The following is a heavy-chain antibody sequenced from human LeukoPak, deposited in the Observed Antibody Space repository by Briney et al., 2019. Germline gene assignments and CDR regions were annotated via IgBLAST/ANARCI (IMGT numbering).Heavy chain of an antibody. J-gene: IGHJ3*02. CDR3: ARAGGGYSSGWGAFDI. CDR2: INPNSGGT. CDR1: GYTFNAYY. D-gene: IGHD5-18*01. Sequence: ASVKVSCKASGYTFNAYYIHWVRQAPGQGLEWMGWINPNSGGTSYAQKFQGRVTMTRDTSISTAYMELSGLGSDDTAVYFCARAGGGYSSGWGAFDIWGQGTVVTVSS. V-gene: IGHV1-2*02.